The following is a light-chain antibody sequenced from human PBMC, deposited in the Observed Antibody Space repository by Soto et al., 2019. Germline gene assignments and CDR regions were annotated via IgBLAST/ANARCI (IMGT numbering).Light chain of an antibody. V-gene: IGKV3-20*01. J-gene: IGKJ2*01. CDR2: ATS. Sequence: PWERATLSFRASQSVSSRDLAWYQQKPGQAPRLLIYATSSRAAGIPDRFSGSGSGTDFTLTISRLEPEDFAVYYCQQYDNSPGYTFGQGTKVDIK. CDR3: QQYDNSPGYT. CDR1: QSVSSRD.